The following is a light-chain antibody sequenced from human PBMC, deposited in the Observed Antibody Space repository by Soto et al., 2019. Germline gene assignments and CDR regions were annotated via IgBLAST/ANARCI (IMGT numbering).Light chain of an antibody. CDR2: EVS. V-gene: IGLV2-14*01. CDR1: SSDIDTYNF. CDR3: SSYAATSTLV. Sequence: QSPLTQPASVSGSPGQSITMSCTGSSSDIDTYNFVSWYQQHAGKAPRLILYEVSNRPSGVSSCFSGSKSGNSASLTISGLQPEDEAHYFCSSYAATSTLVFGGGTKLTVL. J-gene: IGLJ3*02.